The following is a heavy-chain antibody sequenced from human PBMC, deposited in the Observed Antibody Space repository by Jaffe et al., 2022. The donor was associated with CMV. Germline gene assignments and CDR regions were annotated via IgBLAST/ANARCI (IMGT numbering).Heavy chain of an antibody. CDR1: GFTFRTYG. V-gene: IGHV3-30*18. D-gene: IGHD6-6*01. CDR2: ISYGGNNK. J-gene: IGHJ4*02. CDR3: AKDRAYTSSSSPYFDY. Sequence: QVQLVESGGGVVQPGRSLRLSCAASGFTFRTYGMHWVRQAPGKGLEWVALISYGGNNKYYADSVKGRFTISRDNSKNTLYLQMNSLRAEDTAVYYCAKDRAYTSSSSPYFDYWGQGTLVTVSS.